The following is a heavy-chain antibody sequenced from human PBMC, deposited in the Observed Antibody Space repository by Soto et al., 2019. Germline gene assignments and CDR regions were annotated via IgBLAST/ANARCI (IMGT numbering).Heavy chain of an antibody. CDR1: GYTFTSDD. D-gene: IGHD6-13*01. J-gene: IGHJ5*02. CDR2: MNPYSGDT. CDR3: ARGVAAAGTDWFDP. V-gene: IGHV1-8*01. Sequence: QVQLVQSGAAVKKPGASVKVSCKASGYTFTSDDINWVRQATGQGLEWMGWMNPYSGDTGYAQKFQGRVTMTRDTSISTAYMELSSLSSEGTAFYYCARGVAAAGTDWFDPWGQGTLVTVSS.